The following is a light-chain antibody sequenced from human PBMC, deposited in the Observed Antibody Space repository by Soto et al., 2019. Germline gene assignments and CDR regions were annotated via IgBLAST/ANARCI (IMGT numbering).Light chain of an antibody. CDR2: EVS. V-gene: IGLV2-14*01. J-gene: IGLJ1*01. CDR3: SSYTSSNTYV. Sequence: QSALTQPASVSGSPGHGIAISCTGTSSDVGGYNYVSWYQHHPGKAPKLMIYEVSNRPSGVSIRFSGSKSGNTASLTISGLQAEDEADYCCSSYTSSNTYVFGTGTKLTVL. CDR1: SSDVGGYNY.